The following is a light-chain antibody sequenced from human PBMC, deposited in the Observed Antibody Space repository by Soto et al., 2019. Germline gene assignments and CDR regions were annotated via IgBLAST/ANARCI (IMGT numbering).Light chain of an antibody. CDR1: HTISSSY. J-gene: IGKJ1*01. Sequence: EIVLTQSPGTLSFSPGERATLSCRASHTISSSYLAWYQQTPGQAPRLLMYGTSSRDTGIPDRFSGSGSGTDFTLTISRLEPEDFSLYYCQQYGGSPRTFGQGTKVDI. CDR2: GTS. V-gene: IGKV3-20*01. CDR3: QQYGGSPRT.